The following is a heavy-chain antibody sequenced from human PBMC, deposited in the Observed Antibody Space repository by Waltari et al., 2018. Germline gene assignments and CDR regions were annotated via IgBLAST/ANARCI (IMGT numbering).Heavy chain of an antibody. Sequence: EVQLLESGGGLVQPGGSLRLSCAASGLTFSNYAMRWVRQAPGKVRGWVSTKSGSNDGRTYYADSVKGLFTISRDNAKNTLYLQMNSLRAEDTAVYYCAIKTYSTGWHYFDYWGQGTLVTVSS. J-gene: IGHJ4*02. D-gene: IGHD6-19*01. V-gene: IGHV3-23*01. CDR2: KSGSNDGRT. CDR1: GLTFSNYA. CDR3: AIKTYSTGWHYFDY.